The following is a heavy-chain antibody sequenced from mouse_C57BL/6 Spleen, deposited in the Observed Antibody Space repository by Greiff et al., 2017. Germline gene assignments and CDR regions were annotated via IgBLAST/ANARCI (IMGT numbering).Heavy chain of an antibody. CDR3: ARKTTVVKTPFDY. V-gene: IGHV1-64*01. CDR2: IHPNSGST. Sequence: QVQLQQPGAELVKPGASVKLSCKASGYTFTSYWMHWVKQRPGQGLEWIGMIHPNSGSTNYNEKFKSKATLTVDKSSSTAYMQLSSLTSEDSAVYYCARKTTVVKTPFDYWGQGTTLTVSS. D-gene: IGHD1-1*01. J-gene: IGHJ2*01. CDR1: GYTFTSYW.